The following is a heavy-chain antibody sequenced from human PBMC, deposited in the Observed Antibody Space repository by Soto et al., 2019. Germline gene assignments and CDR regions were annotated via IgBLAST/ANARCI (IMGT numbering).Heavy chain of an antibody. J-gene: IGHJ5*02. D-gene: IGHD2-2*01. CDR2: IYYSGST. V-gene: IGHV4-39*01. Sequence: SETLSLTCTVSGGSISSGSYYWGWIRRPPGKGLEWIGSIYYSGSTYYNPSLKSRVTISVDTSKNQFSLKLSSVTAADTAVYYCARGLVVPAARSNWFDPWGQATLVTVSS. CDR1: GGSISSGSYY. CDR3: ARGLVVPAARSNWFDP.